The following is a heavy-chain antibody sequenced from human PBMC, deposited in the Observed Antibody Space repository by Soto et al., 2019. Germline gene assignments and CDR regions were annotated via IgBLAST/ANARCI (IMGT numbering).Heavy chain of an antibody. CDR1: GFTFSTYA. CDR3: AKGGGSCCFDC. J-gene: IGHJ4*02. V-gene: IGHV3-23*01. CDR2: ISGSGGNST. Sequence: VSLRLSCAASGFTFSTYAMSWVRQAPGKGLEWVSAISGSGGNSTFYGDSVKGRFTISRDNSKNTLYLEMSSLGAEDTAVYYCAKGGGSCCFDCWGQGTLVTVSS. D-gene: IGHD2-15*01.